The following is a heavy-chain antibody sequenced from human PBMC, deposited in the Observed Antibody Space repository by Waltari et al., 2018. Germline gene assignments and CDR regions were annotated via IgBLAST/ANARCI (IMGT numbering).Heavy chain of an antibody. CDR1: GYSISSGYY. Sequence: QVQLQESGPGLVKPSETLSLTCAVSGYSISSGYYWGWIRQPPGKGLEWIGSIYHSGSTYYNPSLKSRVTISVDTSKNQFSRKLGSVTAADTAVYYCARLKGGWYYFDYWGQGTLVTVSS. CDR2: IYHSGST. J-gene: IGHJ4*02. V-gene: IGHV4-38-2*01. D-gene: IGHD2-15*01. CDR3: ARLKGGWYYFDY.